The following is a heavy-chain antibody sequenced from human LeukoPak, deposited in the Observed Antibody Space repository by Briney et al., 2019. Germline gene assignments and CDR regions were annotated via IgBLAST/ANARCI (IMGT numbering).Heavy chain of an antibody. J-gene: IGHJ4*02. V-gene: IGHV3-11*01. CDR1: GFTFSDYY. CDR3: ARETVAGTFDY. Sequence: KPGGSLRLSCAASGFTFSDYYNSWIRQAPGKGLEWVSDISPSGDIISYADSVKGRFIISRDYAKESLHLQMNSLRVEDSAVYYCARETVAGTFDYGGQGTQVTVSS. CDR2: ISPSGDII. D-gene: IGHD6-19*01.